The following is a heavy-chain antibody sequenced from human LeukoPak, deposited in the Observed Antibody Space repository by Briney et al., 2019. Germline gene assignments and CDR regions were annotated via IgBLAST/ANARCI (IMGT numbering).Heavy chain of an antibody. Sequence: PSETLSLTCTVSGGSISSSSYYWGWIRQPPGKGLEWIGSIYYSGSTYYNPSLKSRVTISVDTSKNQFSLKLSSATAADTAVYYCSIMITFGGVIGTDYWGQGTLVTVSS. CDR1: GGSISSSSYY. V-gene: IGHV4-39*01. CDR2: IYYSGST. D-gene: IGHD3-16*02. J-gene: IGHJ4*02. CDR3: SIMITFGGVIGTDY.